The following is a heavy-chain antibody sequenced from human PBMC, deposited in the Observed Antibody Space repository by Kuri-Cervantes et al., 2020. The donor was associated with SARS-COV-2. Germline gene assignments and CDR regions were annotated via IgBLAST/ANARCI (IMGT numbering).Heavy chain of an antibody. CDR2: IYYSGST. J-gene: IGHJ4*02. Sequence: SETLSLTCAVYGGSFSGYYWSWIRQPPGKGLEWIGYIYYSGSTNYNPSLKSRVTISVDTSKNQFSLKLSSVTAADTAVYYRARVFEGEGYFDYWGQGTLVTVSS. D-gene: IGHD3-16*01. V-gene: IGHV4-59*01. CDR1: GGSFSGYY. CDR3: ARVFEGEGYFDY.